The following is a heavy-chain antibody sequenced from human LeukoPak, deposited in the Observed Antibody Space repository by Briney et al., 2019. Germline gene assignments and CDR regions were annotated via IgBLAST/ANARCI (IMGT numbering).Heavy chain of an antibody. CDR3: ARDSIAAAVHARFLDY. D-gene: IGHD6-13*01. Sequence: ASVKVSCKASGYTFTGYYMHWVRQAPGQGLEWMGWINPNSGGTNYAQKFQGRVTMTRDTSISTAYMELSRLRSDDTAVYYCARDSIAAAVHARFLDYWGQGTLVTVSS. J-gene: IGHJ4*02. CDR1: GYTFTGYY. CDR2: INPNSGGT. V-gene: IGHV1-2*02.